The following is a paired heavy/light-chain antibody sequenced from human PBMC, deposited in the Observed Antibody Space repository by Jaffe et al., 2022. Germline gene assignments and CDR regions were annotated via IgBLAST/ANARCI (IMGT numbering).Heavy chain of an antibody. J-gene: IGHJ4*02. V-gene: IGHV2-5*01. CDR2: IYWNDDK. CDR1: GFSLSTSGVG. CDR3: ARLFITIFGVVIIGDYFDY. Sequence: QITLKESGPTLVKPTQTLTLTCTFSGFSLSTSGVGVGWIRQPPGKALEWLALIYWNDDKRYSPSLKSRLTITKDTSKNQVVLTMTNMDPVDTATYYCARLFITIFGVVIIGDYFDYWGQGTLVTVSS. D-gene: IGHD3-3*01.
Light chain of an antibody. V-gene: IGLV1-40*01. CDR2: GNS. J-gene: IGLJ3*02. CDR3: QSYDSSLSGSMV. CDR1: SSNIGAGYD. Sequence: QSVLTQPPSVSGAPGQRVTISCTGSSSNIGAGYDVHWYQQLPGTAPKLLIYGNSNRPSGVPDRFSGSKSGTSASLAITGLQAEDEADYYCQSYDSSLSGSMVFGGGTKLTVL.